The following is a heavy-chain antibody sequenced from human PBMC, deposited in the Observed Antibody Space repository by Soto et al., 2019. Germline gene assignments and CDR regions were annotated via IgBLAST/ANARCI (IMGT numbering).Heavy chain of an antibody. CDR2: INYSGST. CDR3: ARVGRYNSGWYLEYFDY. CDR1: GGSFANYY. Sequence: SETLSLTCAVYGGSFANYYWNWIRQPPGKGLEWIGEINYSGSTDYNPSLESRVTISVDTSKNQFSLNLSSVTAADTAIYYCARVGRYNSGWYLEYFDYWGQGTVVTVSS. J-gene: IGHJ4*02. D-gene: IGHD6-19*01. V-gene: IGHV4-34*01.